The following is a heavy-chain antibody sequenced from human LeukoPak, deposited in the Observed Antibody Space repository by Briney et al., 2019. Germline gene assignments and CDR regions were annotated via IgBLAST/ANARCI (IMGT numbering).Heavy chain of an antibody. Sequence: GESLKISCQGSGYSFDTYWIGWVRQMPGKGLEWMGIIYPGDSDTRYSPSFQGQVSISADKSISTAYLQWSSLKASDTAIYYCARRPAKDCSSTSCHAFDIWGQGTMVTVSS. J-gene: IGHJ3*02. V-gene: IGHV5-51*01. CDR2: IYPGDSDT. CDR3: ARRPAKDCSSTSCHAFDI. D-gene: IGHD2-2*01. CDR1: GYSFDTYW.